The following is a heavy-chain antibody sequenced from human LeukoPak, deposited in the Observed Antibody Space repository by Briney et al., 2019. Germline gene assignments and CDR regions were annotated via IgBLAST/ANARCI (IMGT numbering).Heavy chain of an antibody. CDR1: GGSISSYY. Sequence: SETLSLTCTVSGGSISSYYWSWIRQPPGKGLEWIGYIYYSGSTYYNPSLKSRVTISVDTSKNQFSLKLSSVTAADTAVYYCARAHRDIVVVPAAPADWFDPWGQGTLVTVSS. V-gene: IGHV4-59*12. J-gene: IGHJ5*02. D-gene: IGHD2-2*01. CDR3: ARAHRDIVVVPAAPADWFDP. CDR2: IYYSGST.